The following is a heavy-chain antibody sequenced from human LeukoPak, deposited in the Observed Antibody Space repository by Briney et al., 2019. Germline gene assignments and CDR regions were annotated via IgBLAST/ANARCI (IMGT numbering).Heavy chain of an antibody. Sequence: ASVKVSCKASGYTFTNYGISWVRQAPGQGLEWMGWISVNNGNTNYAQKFQGRVTMTTDKSTSTTYMELRSLRSDDTAVYYCARDRSQGYFDWLLSNTNAFDIWGQGTMVTVSS. J-gene: IGHJ3*02. D-gene: IGHD3-9*01. CDR3: ARDRSQGYFDWLLSNTNAFDI. V-gene: IGHV1-18*01. CDR1: GYTFTNYG. CDR2: ISVNNGNT.